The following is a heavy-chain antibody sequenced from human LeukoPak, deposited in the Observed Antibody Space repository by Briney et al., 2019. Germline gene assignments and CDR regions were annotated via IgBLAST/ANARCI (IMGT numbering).Heavy chain of an antibody. J-gene: IGHJ4*02. CDR2: IYYSGST. V-gene: IGHV4-34*01. D-gene: IGHD3-22*01. CDR1: GGSFSGYY. Sequence: SETLSLTCVVYGGSFSGYYWGWIRQPPGKGLEGIGSIYYSGSTYYNPSLKSRVTISVDTSKNQFSLKLSSVTAADTAVYYCARVLDSYYDSSGFDYWGQGTLVTVSS. CDR3: ARVLDSYYDSSGFDY.